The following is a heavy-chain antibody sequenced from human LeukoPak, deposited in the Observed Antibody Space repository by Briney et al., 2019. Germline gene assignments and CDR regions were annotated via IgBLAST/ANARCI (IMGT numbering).Heavy chain of an antibody. CDR3: ASSWPVAGVFDY. CDR1: GFTVSSNY. V-gene: IGHV3-66*01. J-gene: IGHJ4*02. Sequence: GGSLRLSCAASGFTVSSNYMSWVRQAPGKGLEWVSVIYSGGSTYYADSVKGRFTISRDNSKNTLYLQMNSLRAEDTAVYYCASSWPVAGVFDYWGQGTLVTVSS. CDR2: IYSGGST. D-gene: IGHD6-13*01.